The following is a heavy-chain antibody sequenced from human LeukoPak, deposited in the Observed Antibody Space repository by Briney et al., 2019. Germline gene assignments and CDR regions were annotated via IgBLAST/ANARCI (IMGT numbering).Heavy chain of an antibody. CDR2: IRSKAYGGTT. V-gene: IGHV3-49*03. CDR3: SREAGDCSTPSCDYNYYYMDV. Sequence: GGSLRLSCTASGFTFGDYAMSWFRQAPGKGLEWVGFIRSKAYGGTTEYAASVKGRFTISRDDSKIIAYLQMNGLKTEDTAVYYCSREAGDCSTPSCDYNYYYMDVWGKGTTVTVSS. D-gene: IGHD2-2*01. J-gene: IGHJ6*03. CDR1: GFTFGDYA.